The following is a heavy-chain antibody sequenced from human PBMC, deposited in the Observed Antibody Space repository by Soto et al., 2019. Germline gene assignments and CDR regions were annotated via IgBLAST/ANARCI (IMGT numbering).Heavy chain of an antibody. D-gene: IGHD3-10*01. CDR3: ARVCFVGSGGCIYYCS. Sequence: QHSPKQGLEWMGGIIPIFGTANYAQKFQGRVTITADESTSTAYMELSSLRSEDTAVYYCARVCFVGSGGCIYYCSWG. CDR2: IIPIFGTA. J-gene: IGHJ5*01. V-gene: IGHV1-69*01.